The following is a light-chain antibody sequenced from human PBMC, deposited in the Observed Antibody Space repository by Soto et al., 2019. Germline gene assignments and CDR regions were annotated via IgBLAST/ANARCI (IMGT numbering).Light chain of an antibody. CDR2: AAS. J-gene: IGKJ3*01. CDR3: QKFSSVPWA. CDR1: QGIANY. V-gene: IGKV1-27*01. Sequence: DIQMTQSPSSLSASIGDRVTITCRATQGIANYLAWYQQKPGKAPKLLIYAASTLQSGVPPRFSGSGAGTEFTLTISSLQPADVATYYCQKFSSVPWAFGPGTKVDIK.